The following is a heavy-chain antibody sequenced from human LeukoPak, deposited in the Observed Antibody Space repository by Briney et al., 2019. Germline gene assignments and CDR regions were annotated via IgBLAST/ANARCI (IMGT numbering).Heavy chain of an antibody. CDR2: IIPILGTA. J-gene: IGHJ6*02. V-gene: IGHV1-69*13. CDR3: ARSATHYYYGMDV. D-gene: IGHD5-24*01. CDR1: GGTFSSYA. Sequence: SVKVSCKASGGTFSSYAISWVRQAPGQGLEWMGGIIPILGTANYAQKFQGRVTITADESTSTAYMELSSLRSEDTAVYYCARSATHYYYGMDVWGQGTMVTVSS.